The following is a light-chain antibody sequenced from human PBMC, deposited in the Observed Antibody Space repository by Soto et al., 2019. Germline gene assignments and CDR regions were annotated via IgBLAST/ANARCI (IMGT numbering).Light chain of an antibody. CDR2: DVS. V-gene: IGLV2-14*01. CDR1: SSDVGGYNY. J-gene: IGLJ1*01. Sequence: QSALTQPASVSGSPGQSITISCTGTSSDVGGYNYVSWYQQHPGKAPKLMIYDVSNRPSGVSNRFSGSKSGNTASLTISGLQAEDEADYYCSSYTSSSTFSYVFGTGTKLTVI. CDR3: SSYTSSSTFSYV.